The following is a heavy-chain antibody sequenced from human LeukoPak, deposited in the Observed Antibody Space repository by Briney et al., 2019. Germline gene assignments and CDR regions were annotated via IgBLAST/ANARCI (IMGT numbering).Heavy chain of an antibody. CDR2: IHSSGST. D-gene: IGHD5-18*01. Sequence: PSETLSLTCTASGVSISTYHWSWLRQPAGKGLEWIGRIHSSGSTNYYPSLKSRVTISIDTSKNQFSLKVPSVTAADTAVYYCARDGLYSNGYSYFDCWGQGTLVTVSS. V-gene: IGHV4-4*07. CDR3: ARDGLYSNGYSYFDC. J-gene: IGHJ4*02. CDR1: GVSISTYH.